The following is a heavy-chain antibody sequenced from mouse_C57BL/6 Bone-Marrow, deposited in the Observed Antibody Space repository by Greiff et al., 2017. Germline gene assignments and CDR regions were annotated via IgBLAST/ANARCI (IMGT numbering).Heavy chain of an antibody. CDR1: GYAFTNYL. D-gene: IGHD3-2*02. Sequence: QVQLQQSGAELVRPGTSVKVSCKASGYAFTNYLIEWVKQRPGQGLEWIGVINPGSGGTNYNEKFKGKATLTADKSSSTAYMQISSLTSEDSAVYFCASLSQAEFAYWGQGTLVTVSA. V-gene: IGHV1-54*01. CDR2: INPGSGGT. J-gene: IGHJ3*01. CDR3: ASLSQAEFAY.